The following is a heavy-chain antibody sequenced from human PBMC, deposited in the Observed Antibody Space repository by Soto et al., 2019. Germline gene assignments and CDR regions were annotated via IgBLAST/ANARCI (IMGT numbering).Heavy chain of an antibody. CDR3: ARDFSSSSGWGRYYYYGMDV. J-gene: IGHJ6*02. Sequence: ASVKVSCKATGYTFTGYYMHWVRQAPGQGLEWTGWINPNSGGTNYAQKFQGWVTMTRDTSISTAYMELSRLRSDDTAVYYCARDFSSSSGWGRYYYYGMDVWGQGTTVTVSS. CDR2: INPNSGGT. D-gene: IGHD6-6*01. V-gene: IGHV1-2*04. CDR1: GYTFTGYY.